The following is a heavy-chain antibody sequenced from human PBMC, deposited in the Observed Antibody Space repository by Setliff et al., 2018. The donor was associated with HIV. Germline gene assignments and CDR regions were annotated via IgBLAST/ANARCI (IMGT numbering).Heavy chain of an antibody. CDR2: ISDSGTT. J-gene: IGHJ2*01. CDR1: GVSISAHH. D-gene: IGHD2-2*01. V-gene: IGHV4-4*08. CDR3: ARDKTYCNYSRCSRAGWYFDL. Sequence: SETLSLTCSVYGVSISAHHWSWIRQSPGKGLEWIGSISDSGTTNYNPSLKSRVTMSSDTSKNQFSLRVTSVTAADTAVYYCARDKTYCNYSRCSRAGWYFDLWGRGTLVTVSS.